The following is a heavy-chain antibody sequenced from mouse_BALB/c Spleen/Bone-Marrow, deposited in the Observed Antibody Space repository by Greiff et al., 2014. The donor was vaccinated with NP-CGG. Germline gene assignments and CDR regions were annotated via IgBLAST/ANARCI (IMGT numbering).Heavy chain of an antibody. Sequence: LQESGAELVRPGTSVKVSCKASGYAFTNYLIEWVKQRPGQGLEWIGVINPGSGGTNYNEKFKGKATLTADKSSSTAYMQLSSLTSDDSAVYFCAGRDYSFAYWGQGTLVTVSA. V-gene: IGHV1-54*01. CDR1: GYAFTNYL. J-gene: IGHJ3*01. CDR3: AGRDYSFAY. CDR2: INPGSGGT. D-gene: IGHD2-13*01.